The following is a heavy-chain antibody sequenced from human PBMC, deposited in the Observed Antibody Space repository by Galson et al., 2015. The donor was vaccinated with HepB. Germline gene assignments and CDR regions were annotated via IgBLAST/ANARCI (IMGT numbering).Heavy chain of an antibody. CDR3: SRGNYVSGWVPY. Sequence: SAISGDSVSSPSRTYVWVRQSPSRGLEWLGRTYYSSKWYNDYAVSVKGRITINPDTSKNQFSLALNSVTPEDTAVYYCSRGNYVSGWVPYWGRGARVTVS. CDR1: GDSVSSPSRT. V-gene: IGHV6-1*01. D-gene: IGHD1-7*01. J-gene: IGHJ4*02. CDR2: TYYSSKWYN.